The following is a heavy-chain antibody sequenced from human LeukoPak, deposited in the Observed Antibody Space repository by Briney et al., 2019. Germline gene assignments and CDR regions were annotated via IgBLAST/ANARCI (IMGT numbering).Heavy chain of an antibody. J-gene: IGHJ6*02. Sequence: GESLKISCQGSGYDFATYWIGWVRQMSGKGLEWMGKIYPGDSDTKYSPSFQGQVTISADKSLGSAYLQWSSLKSSDTAMYYCARLPQDYYYHGMDVWGQGTTVSVS. CDR2: IYPGDSDT. CDR3: ARLPQDYYYHGMDV. CDR1: GYDFATYW. V-gene: IGHV5-51*01.